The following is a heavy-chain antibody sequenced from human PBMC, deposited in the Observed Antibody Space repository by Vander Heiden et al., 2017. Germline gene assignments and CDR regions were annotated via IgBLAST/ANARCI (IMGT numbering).Heavy chain of an antibody. CDR3: ARGNGGNSRAAFDI. CDR1: GGTFSSYA. Sequence: QVQLVQSGAEVKKPGSSVKVSCKASGGTFSSYAISWVRQAPGQGLEWMGGIIPIFGTANYAQKGQGRVTITADESTSTAYMGLSRMSSEDTAVYYCARGNGGNSRAAFDIWGQGTMVTVSS. J-gene: IGHJ3*02. V-gene: IGHV1-69*01. D-gene: IGHD2-21*02. CDR2: IIPIFGTA.